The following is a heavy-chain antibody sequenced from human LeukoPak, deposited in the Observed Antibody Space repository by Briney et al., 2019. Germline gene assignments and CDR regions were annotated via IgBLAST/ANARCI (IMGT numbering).Heavy chain of an antibody. Sequence: SQTLSLTCTVSGGSISSGDYYWSWIRQPPGKGLEWIGYIYYNGSTYYNPSLKSRVTISVDTSKNQFSLKLSSVTAADTAVYYCARVSLVRGAPDYYFDYWGQGTLVTVSS. J-gene: IGHJ4*02. CDR1: GGSISSGDYY. CDR2: IYYNGST. D-gene: IGHD3-10*01. V-gene: IGHV4-30-4*01. CDR3: ARVSLVRGAPDYYFDY.